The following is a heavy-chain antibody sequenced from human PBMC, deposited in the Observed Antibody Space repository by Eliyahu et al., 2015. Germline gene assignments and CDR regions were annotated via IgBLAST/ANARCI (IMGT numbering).Heavy chain of an antibody. D-gene: IGHD2-8*02. Sequence: QVQLVQSGAEVKKPGSSVKVSCKASGGTFSSYAISWVRQAPGQGLEWMGGIIPIFGTANYAQKFQGRVTITADESTSTAYMELSSLRSEDTAVYYCARAIWAVTGGVYYYYGMDVWGQGTTVTVSS. CDR3: ARAIWAVTGGVYYYYGMDV. CDR2: IIPIFGTA. V-gene: IGHV1-69*01. J-gene: IGHJ6*02. CDR1: GGTFSSYA.